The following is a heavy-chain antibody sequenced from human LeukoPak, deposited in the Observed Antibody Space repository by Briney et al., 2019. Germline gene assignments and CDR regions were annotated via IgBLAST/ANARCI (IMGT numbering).Heavy chain of an antibody. CDR1: GGSISSYY. Sequence: SETLSLTCTVSGGSISSYYWNWIRQPPGKGLEWIGYIYYSGSTNYNPSLKSRVTISVDTSKNQFSLKLNSVTAADTAVYYCVRGSQLWFGEYPWAFDYWGQGTLVTVSS. CDR2: IYYSGST. J-gene: IGHJ4*02. CDR3: VRGSQLWFGEYPWAFDY. D-gene: IGHD3-10*01. V-gene: IGHV4-59*01.